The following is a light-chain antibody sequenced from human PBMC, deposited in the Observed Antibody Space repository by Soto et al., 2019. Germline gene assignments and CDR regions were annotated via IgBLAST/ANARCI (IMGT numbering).Light chain of an antibody. CDR3: QQYGSSPS. CDR2: GAS. Sequence: TQSPSSFSASVWDIVTITCRASQGIRNDLAWYQQKPGQAPRLLIYGASSRATGIPDRFSGSGSGTDFTLTISRLEPEDFAVYYCQQYGSSPSFGQGTRLEIK. J-gene: IGKJ5*01. CDR1: QGIRND. V-gene: IGKV3-20*01.